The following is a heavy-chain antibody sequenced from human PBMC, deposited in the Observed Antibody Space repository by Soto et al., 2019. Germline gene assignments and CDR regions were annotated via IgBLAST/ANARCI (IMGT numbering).Heavy chain of an antibody. Sequence: QVQLQESGPGLVKPSQTLSLTCTVSGGSISSGGYYWSWIRQHPGKGLEWIGYIYYSGSTYYNPSLKSRVTVSVATSKNQFYLKLGSVTAAGTAVYYCASDRALTTFDYWGQGTLVTVSS. J-gene: IGHJ4*02. D-gene: IGHD4-17*01. V-gene: IGHV4-31*03. CDR2: IYYSGST. CDR1: GGSISSGGYY. CDR3: ASDRALTTFDY.